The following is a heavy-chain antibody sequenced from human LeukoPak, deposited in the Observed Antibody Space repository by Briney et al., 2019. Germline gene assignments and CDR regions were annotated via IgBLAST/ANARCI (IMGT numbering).Heavy chain of an antibody. CDR1: GGSISSSSYY. CDR2: IYYSGGT. D-gene: IGHD2-2*01. CDR3: AREIVVVPAAASYYHYYGMDV. V-gene: IGHV4-39*07. J-gene: IGHJ6*02. Sequence: SETLSLTCTVSGGSISSSSYYWGWIRQPPGKGLEWIGSIYYSGGTYYNPSLKSRVTISVDTSKNQFSLKLSSVTAADTAVYYCAREIVVVPAAASYYHYYGMDVWGQGTTVTVSS.